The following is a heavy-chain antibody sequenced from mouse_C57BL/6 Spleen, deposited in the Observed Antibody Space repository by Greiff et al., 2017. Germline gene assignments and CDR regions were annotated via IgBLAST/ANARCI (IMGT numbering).Heavy chain of an antibody. V-gene: IGHV1-74*01. D-gene: IGHD2-4*01. CDR3: AICPDPIYYDYDEGAY. CDR1: GYTFTSYW. CDR2: IHPSDSDT. J-gene: IGHJ3*01. Sequence: QVQLQQPGAELVKPGASVKVSCKASGYTFTSYWMHWVKQRPGQGLEWIGRIHPSDSDTNYNQKFKGKATLTVDKSSSTAYMQLSSLTSEDSAVYYWAICPDPIYYDYDEGAYWGQGTLVTVAA.